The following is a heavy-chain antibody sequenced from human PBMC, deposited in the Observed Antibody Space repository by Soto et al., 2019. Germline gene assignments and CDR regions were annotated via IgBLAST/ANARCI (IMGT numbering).Heavy chain of an antibody. Sequence: EVQLLESGGDLVQPGGSLRLSCAASGFNVGAFAVNWVRQAPGKGLEWVSGISVSDAFIYYADSVRGRFSISRDASENILYLQMNSLRVDDPALYYCTRETVAGITGLDYWGPGTLVTVSS. CDR1: GFNVGAFA. CDR3: TRETVAGITGLDY. D-gene: IGHD1-20*01. J-gene: IGHJ4*02. V-gene: IGHV3-23*01. CDR2: ISVSDAFI.